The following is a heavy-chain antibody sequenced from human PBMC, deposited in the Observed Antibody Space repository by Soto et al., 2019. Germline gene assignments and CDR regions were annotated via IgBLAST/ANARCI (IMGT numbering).Heavy chain of an antibody. J-gene: IGHJ4*02. V-gene: IGHV3-23*01. CDR2: ISGSGGTT. CDR3: AKFFVVTGGSGGWPWHFDC. D-gene: IGHD6-25*01. CDR1: GFIFSSYA. Sequence: EVQLLESGGGLVQPGGSLRLSCAASGFIFSSYAMSWVRQAPGKGLEWVSAISGSGGTTYYADSVKGRFIISRDNSKNTLYLHMNSLRAEDAAIYYCAKFFVVTGGSGGWPWHFDCWGQGALVTVSS.